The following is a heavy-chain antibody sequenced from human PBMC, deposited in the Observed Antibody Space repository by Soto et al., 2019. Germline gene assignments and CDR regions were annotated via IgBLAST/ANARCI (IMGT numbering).Heavy chain of an antibody. Sequence: GGSLRLSCAASGFMFSNYAMTWVRQAPGKGLEWVSAVSGGGGSTYYADSVKGRFTISRDNSKNTLYLQVDSLRADDTAVYYCAKNGAYSPKYFDYWGQGTLVTVSS. CDR2: VSGGGGST. CDR1: GFMFSNYA. J-gene: IGHJ4*02. CDR3: AKNGAYSPKYFDY. V-gene: IGHV3-23*01. D-gene: IGHD2-8*01.